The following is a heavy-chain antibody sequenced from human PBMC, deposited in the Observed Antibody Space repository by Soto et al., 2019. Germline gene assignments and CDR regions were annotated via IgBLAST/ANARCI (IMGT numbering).Heavy chain of an antibody. CDR2: IYYSGST. CDR3: ARQEYSSGWFDYYYYYGMDV. D-gene: IGHD6-19*01. Sequence: SETLSLTCTVSGGSISSSSYYWGWIRQPPGKGLEWIGSIYYSGSTYYNPSLKSRVTISVDTSKNQFSLKLSSVTAADTAVYYCARQEYSSGWFDYYYYYGMDVWGQGTTVTVSS. J-gene: IGHJ6*02. CDR1: GGSISSSSYY. V-gene: IGHV4-39*01.